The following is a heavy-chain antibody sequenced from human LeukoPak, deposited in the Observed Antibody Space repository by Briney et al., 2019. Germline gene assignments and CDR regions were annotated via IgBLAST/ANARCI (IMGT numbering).Heavy chain of an antibody. D-gene: IGHD3-22*01. J-gene: IGHJ4*02. CDR2: IWYDGSNK. CDR3: ARDLLYYYDSSPIGY. CDR1: GVTFSSYG. V-gene: IGHV3-33*01. Sequence: PGGSLRLSCAASGVTFSSYGMRWVRQAPGKGLEWVAVIWYDGSNKYYADSVKGRFTISRDNSKNTLYLQMNSLRAEDTAVYYCARDLLYYYDSSPIGYWGQGTLVTVSS.